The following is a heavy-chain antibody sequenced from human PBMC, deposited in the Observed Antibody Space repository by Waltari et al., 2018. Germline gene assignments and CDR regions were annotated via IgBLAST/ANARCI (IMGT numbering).Heavy chain of an antibody. CDR1: GGPFSSYA. V-gene: IGHV1-69*10. CDR3: ASFLYSSSPGYYVDY. CDR2: IIPILGIA. J-gene: IGHJ4*02. Sequence: QVQLVQSGAEVKKPGSSVKVSCTASGGPFSSYATSWVRQAPGQGLEWMGGIIPILGIANYAQKFQGRVTITADKSTSTAYMELSSLRSEDTAVYYCASFLYSSSPGYYVDYWGQGTLVTVSS. D-gene: IGHD6-13*01.